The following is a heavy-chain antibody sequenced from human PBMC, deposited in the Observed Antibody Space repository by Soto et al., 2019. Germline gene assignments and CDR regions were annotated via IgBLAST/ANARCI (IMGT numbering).Heavy chain of an antibody. Sequence: QVQLVESGGGVVQPGRSLRLSCAASGFTFRSYGMHWVRQAPGKGLEWVAVISYDGSNKYYADSVKGRFTISRDNSKNTLYLQMNSLRDEDTAVYYCAKGTTLRWNYHYFDYWGQGTLVTVSS. CDR3: AKGTTLRWNYHYFDY. D-gene: IGHD1-7*01. J-gene: IGHJ4*02. V-gene: IGHV3-30*18. CDR1: GFTFRSYG. CDR2: ISYDGSNK.